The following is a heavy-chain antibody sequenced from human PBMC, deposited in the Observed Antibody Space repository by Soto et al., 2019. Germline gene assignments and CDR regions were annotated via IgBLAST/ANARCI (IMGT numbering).Heavy chain of an antibody. Sequence: GGSLRLSCAASGFTFSNYGMHWVRQAPGKGLEWVAVIWYDGSNKYYADSVKGRFTISRDNSKNTLYLQMNSLRAEDTAVYYCARDDIPGREVAIYGMDVWGQGTTVTVSS. V-gene: IGHV3-33*01. J-gene: IGHJ6*02. CDR1: GFTFSNYG. D-gene: IGHD6-19*01. CDR3: ARDDIPGREVAIYGMDV. CDR2: IWYDGSNK.